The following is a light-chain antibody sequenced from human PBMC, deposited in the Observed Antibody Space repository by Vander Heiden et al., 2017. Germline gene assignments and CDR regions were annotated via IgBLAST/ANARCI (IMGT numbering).Light chain of an antibody. CDR2: EVS. V-gene: IGKV2-30*01. CDR3: MQGTHWPRT. Sequence: DVVMTQSPLSLPVTLGQPASISCRSSQSLVYNDGNTYLNWFQQRPGQPPRRLIHEVSNRDSGVPDRFSGSGSGTDFTLKISRVEAEDVGVYYCMQGTHWPRTFGQGTKVEIK. J-gene: IGKJ1*01. CDR1: QSLVYNDGNTY.